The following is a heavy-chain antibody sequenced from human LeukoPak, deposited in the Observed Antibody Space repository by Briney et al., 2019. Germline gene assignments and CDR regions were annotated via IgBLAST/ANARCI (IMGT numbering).Heavy chain of an antibody. J-gene: IGHJ4*02. CDR2: IKSKVDGGTT. Sequence: GGSLRLSCAPSGFTFSSAWMHWVRQAPGKGLEWVGRIKSKVDGGTTDYAAPVKGRFTISRDDLENMLYLQMNSLRAEDTAVYYCAKCVVVPAASSGPVDYWGQGTLVTVSS. V-gene: IGHV3-15*07. D-gene: IGHD2-2*01. CDR3: AKCVVVPAASSGPVDY. CDR1: GFTFSSAW.